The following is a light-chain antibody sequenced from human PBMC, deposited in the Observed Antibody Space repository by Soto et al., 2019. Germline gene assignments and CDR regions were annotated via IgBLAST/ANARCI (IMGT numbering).Light chain of an antibody. CDR3: QQCRYWPPIT. CDR2: DTS. CDR1: QFIDRY. V-gene: IGKV3-11*01. J-gene: IGKJ5*01. Sequence: EIVLTQSPATLSLSPGERANLSCRASQFIDRYLAWYRQKPGQAPRLLIYDTSNRATGVPARFSGSGSGTDFTLTISSLEPEDCAIYYCQQCRYWPPITFGQGTRLEIK.